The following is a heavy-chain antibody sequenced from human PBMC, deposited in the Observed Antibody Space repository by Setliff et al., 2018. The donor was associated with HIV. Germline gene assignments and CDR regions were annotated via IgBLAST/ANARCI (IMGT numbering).Heavy chain of an antibody. J-gene: IGHJ6*02. CDR3: AAMGVEVVSYYYGMDV. CDR2: ISSSSSYI. CDR1: GFTFSSYS. V-gene: IGHV3-21*01. D-gene: IGHD2-2*01. Sequence: PGGSLRLSCAASGFTFSSYSMNWVRQAPGKGLEWVSSISSSSSYIYYADSVKGRFTISRDNAKNSLYLQMNSLRAEDTAVYYCAAMGVEVVSYYYGMDVWGQGTTVTVSS.